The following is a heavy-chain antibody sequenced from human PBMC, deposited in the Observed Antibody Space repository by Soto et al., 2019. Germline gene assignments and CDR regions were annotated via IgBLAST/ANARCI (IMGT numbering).Heavy chain of an antibody. V-gene: IGHV3-23*01. CDR1: GFTFSSYA. D-gene: IGHD1-20*01. J-gene: IGHJ4*02. CDR2: ISGTGGNT. Sequence: GGSLRLSCAASGFTFSSYAMTWVRQAPGKGLEWVSTISGTGGNTYYADSVKGRFTISRDNSKNTVYLQMNSLRAEDTAVYYCVKAVYLLDFDYWGQGTLVTVSS. CDR3: VKAVYLLDFDY.